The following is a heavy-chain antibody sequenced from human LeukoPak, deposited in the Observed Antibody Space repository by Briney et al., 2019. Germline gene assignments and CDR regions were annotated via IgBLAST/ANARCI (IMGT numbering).Heavy chain of an antibody. CDR3: TSTASTVTTMGYYFDY. V-gene: IGHV3-49*03. CDR1: GFTFGDYA. Sequence: GGSLRLSCTASGFTFGDYAMSWFRQAPGKGLEWVGFIRSKAYGGTTEYAASVKGRFTISRDDSKSIAYLQMNSLKTEDAAVYYCTSTASTVTTMGYYFDYWGQGTLVTVSS. CDR2: IRSKAYGGTT. J-gene: IGHJ4*02. D-gene: IGHD4-17*01.